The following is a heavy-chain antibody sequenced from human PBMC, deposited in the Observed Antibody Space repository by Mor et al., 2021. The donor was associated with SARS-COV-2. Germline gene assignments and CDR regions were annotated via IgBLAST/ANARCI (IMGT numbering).Heavy chain of an antibody. J-gene: IGHJ6*02. Sequence: SPSLKSRVTISVDTSKNQFSLKLTSVTAADTAVYYCARDNCGGDCYPPNYYYYGMDVWGQG. V-gene: IGHV4-31*02. D-gene: IGHD2-21*02. CDR3: ARDNCGGDCYPPNYYYYGMDV.